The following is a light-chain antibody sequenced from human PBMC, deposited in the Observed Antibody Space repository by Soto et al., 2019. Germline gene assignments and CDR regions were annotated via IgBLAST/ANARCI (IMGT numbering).Light chain of an antibody. V-gene: IGLV3-25*02. CDR2: KDS. CDR1: ALPKQY. CDR3: QSADSSGTYG. J-gene: IGLJ1*01. Sequence: SYELTQPPSVSVSPGQTARITCSGDALPKQYAYWYQQKPGQAPVLGIYKDSERPSGIPERFSGSSSGTTVTLTSSGVQAEYEADYYCQSADSSGTYGFGTGTKVTV.